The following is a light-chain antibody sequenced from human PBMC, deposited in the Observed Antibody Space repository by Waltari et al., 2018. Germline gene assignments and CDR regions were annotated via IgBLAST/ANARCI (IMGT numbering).Light chain of an antibody. Sequence: EIVLTQSPATLSASPGERATLSCRASQSVRSNLAWYQQKPGQAPRLLIYGASTRATAIPARFSGSGSGTEFTLTISSLQSEDFAVYYCQQYNLWPPYTFGQGTKLEIK. CDR1: QSVRSN. J-gene: IGKJ2*01. V-gene: IGKV3-15*01. CDR3: QQYNLWPPYT. CDR2: GAS.